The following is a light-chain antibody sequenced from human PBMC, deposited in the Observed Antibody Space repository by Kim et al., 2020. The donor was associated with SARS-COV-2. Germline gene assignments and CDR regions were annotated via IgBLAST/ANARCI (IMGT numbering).Light chain of an antibody. Sequence: EIVMTQSPATLSVSPVEGATLSCRASQNINNNLAWYQHKPGQAPSLLIYVASTRATGIPARFSGSGSGTEFTLTISSLQSEDFAVYYCQQYNNWPRTFGQGTKVDIK. CDR1: QNINNN. J-gene: IGKJ1*01. CDR3: QQYNNWPRT. V-gene: IGKV3-15*01. CDR2: VAS.